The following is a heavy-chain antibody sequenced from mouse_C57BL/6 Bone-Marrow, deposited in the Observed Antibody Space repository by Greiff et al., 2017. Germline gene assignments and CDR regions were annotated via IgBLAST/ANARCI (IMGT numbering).Heavy chain of an antibody. Sequence: QVQLQQPGAELVRPGTSVKLSCKASGYTFTSYWMHWVKQRPGQGLEWIGVIDPSDSYTNYNQKFKGKATLTVDTSSSTAYMQLSSLTSEDSAVYDCSRCSYSNLYAMDYWGQGTSVTVSS. V-gene: IGHV1-59*01. D-gene: IGHD2-5*01. J-gene: IGHJ4*01. CDR2: IDPSDSYT. CDR1: GYTFTSYW. CDR3: SRCSYSNLYAMDY.